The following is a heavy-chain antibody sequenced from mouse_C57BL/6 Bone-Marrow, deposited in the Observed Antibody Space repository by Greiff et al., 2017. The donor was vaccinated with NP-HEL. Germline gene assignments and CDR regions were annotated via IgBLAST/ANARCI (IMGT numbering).Heavy chain of an antibody. CDR3: ARSGHYYGSSYDYFDY. Sequence: QVQLQQPGAELVRPGTSVKLSCKASGYTFTSYWMHWVKQRPGQGLEWIGVIDPSDSYTNYNQKFKGKATLTVDTSSSTAYMQLSSLTSEDSAVNYYARSGHYYGSSYDYFDYWGQGTTLTVTS. J-gene: IGHJ2*01. CDR1: GYTFTSYW. V-gene: IGHV1-59*01. D-gene: IGHD1-1*01. CDR2: IDPSDSYT.